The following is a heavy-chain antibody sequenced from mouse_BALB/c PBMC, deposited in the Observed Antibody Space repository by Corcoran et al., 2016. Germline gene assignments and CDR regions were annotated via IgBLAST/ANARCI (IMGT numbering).Heavy chain of an antibody. CDR1: GFSLSNSGMG. J-gene: IGHJ4*01. CDR2: IWWDDDK. V-gene: IGHV8-8*01. CDR3: GRKGLLPLDAMVY. D-gene: IGHD2-3*01. Sequence: QVTLKESGPGILKPSQTLSLTCSFSGFSLSNSGMGVGWIRQPSGKGLEWLAHIWWDDDKNYNPSLKSRLTITKDTSRNQVFLKITSVDTADTATYYCGRKGLLPLDAMVYWGQGTSVTVSS.